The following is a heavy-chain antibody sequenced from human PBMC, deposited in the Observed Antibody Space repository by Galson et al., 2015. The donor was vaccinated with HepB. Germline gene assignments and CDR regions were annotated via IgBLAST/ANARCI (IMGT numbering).Heavy chain of an antibody. CDR1: GFTVSSNY. CDR2: ISSSSSTI. Sequence: SLRLSCAASGFTVSSNYMSWVRQAPGKGLGWVSYISSSSSTIYYADSVKGRFTISRDNAKNSLYLQMNSLRDEDTAVYYCARDYESYPASIDYWGQGTLVTVSS. CDR3: ARDYESYPASIDY. V-gene: IGHV3-48*02. J-gene: IGHJ4*02. D-gene: IGHD1-26*01.